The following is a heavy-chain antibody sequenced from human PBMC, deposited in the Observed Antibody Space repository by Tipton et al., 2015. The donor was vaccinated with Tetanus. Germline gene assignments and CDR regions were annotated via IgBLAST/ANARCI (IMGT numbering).Heavy chain of an antibody. CDR2: IYYSGST. J-gene: IGHJ4*02. Sequence: TLSLTCTVSGGSVSSGSYYWGWIRQPPGKGLEWIGYIYYSGSTNYNPSLKSRVTISVDTSKNQFSLKLSSVTAADTAVYYCARLGGYGGVTDWGQGTLVTVSS. CDR1: GGSVSSGSYY. D-gene: IGHD4-23*01. V-gene: IGHV4-61*01. CDR3: ARLGGYGGVTD.